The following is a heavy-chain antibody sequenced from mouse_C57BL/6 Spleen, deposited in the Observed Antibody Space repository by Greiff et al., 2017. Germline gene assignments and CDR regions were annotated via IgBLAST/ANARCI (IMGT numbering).Heavy chain of an antibody. J-gene: IGHJ2*01. V-gene: IGHV5-4*01. CDR1: GFTFSSYA. Sequence: DVHLVESGGGLVKPGGSLKLSCAASGFTFSSYAMSWVRQTPEKRLEWVATISDGGSYTYYPDNVKGRFTISRDNAKNNLYLQMSHLKSEDTAMYYCAREDSSGDYFDYWGQGTTLTVSS. CDR2: ISDGGSYT. CDR3: AREDSSGDYFDY. D-gene: IGHD3-2*02.